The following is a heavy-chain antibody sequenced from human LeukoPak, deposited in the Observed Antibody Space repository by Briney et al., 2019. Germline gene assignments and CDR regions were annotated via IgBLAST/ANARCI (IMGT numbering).Heavy chain of an antibody. J-gene: IGHJ4*02. Sequence: SETLSLTCTVSGGSISSSSYYWGWIRQPPGKGLEWIGCIYYSGSTYYNPSLKSRVTISVDTSKNQFSLKLSSVTAADTAVYYCARHGKTLLWFGELFNDGNGPFDYWGQGTLVTVSS. CDR2: IYYSGST. V-gene: IGHV4-39*01. CDR1: GGSISSSSYY. CDR3: ARHGKTLLWFGELFNDGNGPFDY. D-gene: IGHD3-10*01.